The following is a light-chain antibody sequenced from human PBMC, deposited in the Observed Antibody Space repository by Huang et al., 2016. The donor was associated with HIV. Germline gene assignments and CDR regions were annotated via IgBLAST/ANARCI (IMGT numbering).Light chain of an antibody. J-gene: IGKJ2*01. V-gene: IGKV3-15*01. CDR2: GAA. CDR1: QSVSSN. Sequence: EIVMTQSPATLSVSPGERATLSCRASQSVSSNLAWNQQKPGQAPRLLIYGAATRATGIPARFSGSGSGTEFTLTISSLQSEDFAVYYCQHYNNWPYTFGQGTKLEI. CDR3: QHYNNWPYT.